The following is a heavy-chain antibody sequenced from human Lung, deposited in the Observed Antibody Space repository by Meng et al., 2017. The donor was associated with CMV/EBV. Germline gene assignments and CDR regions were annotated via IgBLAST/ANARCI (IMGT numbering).Heavy chain of an antibody. V-gene: IGHV3-30-3*01. CDR1: GFTFSSYA. D-gene: IGHD6-13*01. Sequence: SCAASGFTFSSYAMHWVRQAPGKGLEWVAVISYDGSNKYYADSVKGRFTISRDNSKNTLYLQMNSLRDEDTAVYYCARPTAGYYYYYGMDVWGQGXTVTVSS. CDR2: ISYDGSNK. CDR3: ARPTAGYYYYYGMDV. J-gene: IGHJ6*02.